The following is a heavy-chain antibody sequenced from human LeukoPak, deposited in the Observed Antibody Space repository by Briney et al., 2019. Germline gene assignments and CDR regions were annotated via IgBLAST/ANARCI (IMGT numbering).Heavy chain of an antibody. J-gene: IGHJ3*02. CDR1: GFTFSSYS. V-gene: IGHV3-21*01. Sequence: GGSLRLSCAASGFTFSSYSMNWVRQAPGKGLEWVSSISSSSSYIYYADSVKGRFTISRDNSKNTLYLQMNSLRAEDTAVYYCAKAPDHPHHDAFDIWGQGTMVTVSS. CDR3: AKAPDHPHHDAFDI. CDR2: ISSSSSYI.